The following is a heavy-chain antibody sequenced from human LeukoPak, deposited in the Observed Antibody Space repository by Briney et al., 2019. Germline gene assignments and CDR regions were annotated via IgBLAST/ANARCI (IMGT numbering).Heavy chain of an antibody. CDR3: AYNRNFALDN. Sequence: SETLSLTCAVSGGSISNSDYYWGWIRQPPGKGLAWIGSIYYSGNTYYNPSLNSRVTMSVDTSKNQFSLKLSSVTAADTAVYYCAYNRNFALDNWGQGTLVTVSS. V-gene: IGHV4-39*07. D-gene: IGHD1-14*01. J-gene: IGHJ4*01. CDR2: IYYSGNT. CDR1: GGSISNSDYY.